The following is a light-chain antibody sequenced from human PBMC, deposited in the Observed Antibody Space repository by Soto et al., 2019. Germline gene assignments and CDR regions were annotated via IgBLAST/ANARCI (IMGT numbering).Light chain of an antibody. Sequence: EIVLTQSPGTLSLSPGERATLSCRASQSVSSIYLAWYQQKPGQAPRLLIYGASSRATGIPDRFSGSGSGTDFTLTISRLEPEDFAVYYCQQYGSSPPNTFGGGTKVDIK. CDR2: GAS. V-gene: IGKV3-20*01. CDR1: QSVSSIY. CDR3: QQYGSSPPNT. J-gene: IGKJ4*01.